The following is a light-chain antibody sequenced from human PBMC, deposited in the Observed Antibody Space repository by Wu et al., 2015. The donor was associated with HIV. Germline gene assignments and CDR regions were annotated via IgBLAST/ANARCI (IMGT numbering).Light chain of an antibody. CDR1: QSVTSNF. CDR3: QQYGRT. J-gene: IGKJ1*01. CDR2: GAS. Sequence: EIVLRQSPGTLSLSPGERATLSCRASQSVTSNFLAWYQQKPGQAPRLLIYGASSRATGIPDRFSGSGSGTDFTLTISRLEPEDFAVYYCQQYGRTFGQGTKVEIK. V-gene: IGKV3-20*01.